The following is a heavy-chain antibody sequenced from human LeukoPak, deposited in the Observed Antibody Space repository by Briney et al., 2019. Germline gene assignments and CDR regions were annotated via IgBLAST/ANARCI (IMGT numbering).Heavy chain of an antibody. CDR1: GFTVSINY. J-gene: IGHJ4*02. Sequence: GGSLRLSCAASGFTVSINYMSWVRKAPGKGLEWVSVIYSSGGTSYADSVKGRFTISRDNSKNTLYLQMNSLRAEDTAVYYCARRAGAYSHPYDYWGQGTLVTVSS. CDR3: ARRAGAYSHPYDY. CDR2: IYSSGGT. D-gene: IGHD4/OR15-4a*01. V-gene: IGHV3-53*01.